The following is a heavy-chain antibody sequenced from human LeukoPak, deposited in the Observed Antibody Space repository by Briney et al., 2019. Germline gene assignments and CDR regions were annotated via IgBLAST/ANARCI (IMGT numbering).Heavy chain of an antibody. CDR2: ISSSSSYI. CDR3: ARVGYCSSTSCYTSYYYMDV. V-gene: IGHV3-21*01. Sequence: GGSLRLSCAASGFTFSSYSMNWVRQAPGKGLEWVSSISSSSSYIYYADSVKGRFTISRDNAKNSLYLQMNSLRAEDTAVYYCARVGYCSSTSCYTSYYYMDVWGKGTTVTVSS. J-gene: IGHJ6*03. CDR1: GFTFSSYS. D-gene: IGHD2-2*02.